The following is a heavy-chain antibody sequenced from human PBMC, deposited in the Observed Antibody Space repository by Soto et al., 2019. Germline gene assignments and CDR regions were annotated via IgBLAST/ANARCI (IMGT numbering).Heavy chain of an antibody. D-gene: IGHD3-10*01. Sequence: QVQLQESGPGLVKPSQTLSLSCAVSGDSISSGDYFWSWIRQPPGRGLEWLGYISYSGTTYSNPSLKSRLTMSTDTSKNQFSLKLSSVTVADTALYYCASDYGSGFYFGMDVWGHGTTVTVSS. CDR1: GDSISSGDYF. V-gene: IGHV4-31*11. CDR3: ASDYGSGFYFGMDV. CDR2: ISYSGTT. J-gene: IGHJ6*02.